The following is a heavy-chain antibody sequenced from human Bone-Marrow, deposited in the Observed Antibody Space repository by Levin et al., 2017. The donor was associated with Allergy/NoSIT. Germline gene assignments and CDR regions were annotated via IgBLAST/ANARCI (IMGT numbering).Heavy chain of an antibody. CDR2: IYSGGST. D-gene: IGHD3-22*01. Sequence: PGGSLRLSCAASGFTVSSNYMSWVRQAPGKGLEWVSVIYSGGSTYYADSVKGRFTISRDNSKNTLYLQMNSLRAEDTAVYYCARDHYYDSSGYYQGNWGQGTLVTVSS. J-gene: IGHJ4*02. CDR3: ARDHYYDSSGYYQGN. V-gene: IGHV3-53*01. CDR1: GFTVSSNY.